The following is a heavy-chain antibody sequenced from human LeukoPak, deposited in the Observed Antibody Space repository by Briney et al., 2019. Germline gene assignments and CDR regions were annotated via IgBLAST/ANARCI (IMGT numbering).Heavy chain of an antibody. CDR2: ISPNSGGT. CDR1: GYTFTDYY. Sequence: GASVKVSCKASGYTFTDYYIHWVRQAPGQGLEYMGWISPNSGGTNYARMFQGRVTMTSDTSINTAFMELRSLRSDDTAVFYCARDSTGGYPDYWGQGTLVTVSA. V-gene: IGHV1-2*02. CDR3: ARDSTGGYPDY. D-gene: IGHD7-27*01. J-gene: IGHJ4*02.